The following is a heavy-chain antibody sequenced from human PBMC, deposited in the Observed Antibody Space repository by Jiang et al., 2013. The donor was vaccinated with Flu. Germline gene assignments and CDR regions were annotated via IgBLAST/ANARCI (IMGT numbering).Heavy chain of an antibody. D-gene: IGHD6-19*01. CDR2: INHSGST. V-gene: IGHV4-34*01. Sequence: LLKPSETLSLTCAVYGGSFSGYYWSWIRQPPGKGLEWIGEINHSGSTNYNPSLKSRVTISVDTSKNQFSLKLSSVTAADTAVYYCARARGYSSGWYRPFDYWGQGTLVTVSS. CDR3: ARARGYSSGWYRPFDY. CDR1: GGSFSGYY. J-gene: IGHJ4*02.